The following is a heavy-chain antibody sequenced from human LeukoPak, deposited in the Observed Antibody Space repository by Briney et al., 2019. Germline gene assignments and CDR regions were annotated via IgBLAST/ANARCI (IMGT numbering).Heavy chain of an antibody. CDR3: ARDSSPYYYDSSGYYYLGY. D-gene: IGHD3-22*01. V-gene: IGHV3-21*01. J-gene: IGHJ4*02. CDR1: GFTFSSYS. Sequence: GGSLRLSCAASGFTFSSYSMNWVRQAPGKGLEWVSSISSSSSYIYYADSVKGRFTISRDNAKNSLYLQMNSLRAEDTAVYYCARDSSPYYYDSSGYYYLGYWGQGTLVTVSS. CDR2: ISSSSSYI.